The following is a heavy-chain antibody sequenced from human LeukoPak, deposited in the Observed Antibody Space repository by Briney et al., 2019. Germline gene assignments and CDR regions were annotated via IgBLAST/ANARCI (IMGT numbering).Heavy chain of an antibody. CDR2: ISGSGGST. CDR1: GFTFSSYA. J-gene: IGHJ4*02. CDR3: AKEGAVTMIVVVIHGYFDQ. Sequence: GGSLRLSCAASGFTFSSYAMSWVRQAPGKGLEWVSAISGSGGSTYYADSVKGRFTISRDNSKNTLYLQMNSVRAEDKAVYYCAKEGAVTMIVVVIHGYFDQWGQGTLVTVSS. D-gene: IGHD3-22*01. V-gene: IGHV3-23*01.